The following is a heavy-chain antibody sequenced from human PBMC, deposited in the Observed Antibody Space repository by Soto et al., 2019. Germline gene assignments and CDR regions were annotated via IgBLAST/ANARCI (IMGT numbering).Heavy chain of an antibody. Sequence: GASVKLSCKASGYTFTSYYMHWVRQAPGQGLEWMGIINPSGGSTSYAQKFQGRVTMTRDTSTSTVYMELSSLRSEDTAVYYCARSPTVVPAAYAFDIWGQGTMVTVSS. D-gene: IGHD2-2*01. J-gene: IGHJ3*02. V-gene: IGHV1-46*03. CDR2: INPSGGST. CDR3: ARSPTVVPAAYAFDI. CDR1: GYTFTSYY.